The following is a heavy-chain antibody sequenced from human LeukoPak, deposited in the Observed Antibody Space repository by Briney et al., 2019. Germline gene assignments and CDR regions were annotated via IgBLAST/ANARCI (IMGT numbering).Heavy chain of an antibody. CDR1: GFTFSSYR. J-gene: IGHJ4*02. D-gene: IGHD4-17*01. CDR3: ASKLNYGDHFY. V-gene: IGHV3-74*01. CDR2: INPNGGTT. Sequence: PGGSLRLSCAASGFTFSSYRMHWVRQAPGKGLVWVSRINPNGGTTYYADSVKGRFTISRDNAKNTLYLQMNSLRAEYTALYYFASKLNYGDHFYWGKGALVTV.